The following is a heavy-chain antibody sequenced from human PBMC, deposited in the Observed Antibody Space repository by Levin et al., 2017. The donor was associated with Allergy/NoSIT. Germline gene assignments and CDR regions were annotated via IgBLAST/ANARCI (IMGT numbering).Heavy chain of an antibody. D-gene: IGHD3-16*02. CDR1: GITLSRYA. Sequence: PGGSLRLSCAASGITLSRYAMHWVRQAPGKGLEWVAVISYDGSKKYYADSVKGRFTISRDNSNNTLYLQMNSLRIEDTAVYYCAREYYDYVWGSYRPDNWGQGTLVTVSS. CDR3: AREYYDYVWGSYRPDN. J-gene: IGHJ4*02. CDR2: ISYDGSKK. V-gene: IGHV3-30-3*01.